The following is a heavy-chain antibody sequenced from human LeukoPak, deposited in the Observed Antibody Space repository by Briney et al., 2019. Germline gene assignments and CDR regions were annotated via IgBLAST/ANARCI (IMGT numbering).Heavy chain of an antibody. Sequence: SQTLSLTCTVSGGSISSGGYFWSWIRQHPGKGLEWIAYIYYSGSTNYNPSLKSRVTISVDTSKNQFSLKLSSVTAADTAVYYCARSYGWLPGGLDYWGQGTLVTVSS. V-gene: IGHV4-31*03. CDR2: IYYSGST. CDR1: GGSISSGGYF. J-gene: IGHJ4*02. D-gene: IGHD3-9*01. CDR3: ARSYGWLPGGLDY.